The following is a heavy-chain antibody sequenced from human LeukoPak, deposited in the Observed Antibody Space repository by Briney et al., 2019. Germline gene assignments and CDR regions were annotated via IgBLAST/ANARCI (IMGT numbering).Heavy chain of an antibody. CDR2: TYYRSKWYN. CDR3: ASSGSYSYFDC. V-gene: IGHV6-1*01. Sequence: SQTLSLTCAISGDSVSSNSAAWNWIRQPPSRGREWLRRTYYRSKWYNDYAVSVKSRITINPDTSENQFSLQLNSVTPEDTAVYYCASSGSYSYFDCWGQGTLVTVSS. CDR1: GDSVSSNSAA. J-gene: IGHJ4*02. D-gene: IGHD1-26*01.